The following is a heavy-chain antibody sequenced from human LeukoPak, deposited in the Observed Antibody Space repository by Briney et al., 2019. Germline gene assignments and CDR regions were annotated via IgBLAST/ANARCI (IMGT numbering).Heavy chain of an antibody. CDR1: GYSFTSYW. J-gene: IGHJ5*02. Sequence: GESLKISCKGSGYSFTSYWIGWVRQMPGKGLEWMGIIYPGDSDTRYSPSFQGQVTISADKSISTAYLQWSSLTASATAMYYCARSPNVDTVPFDPWGQGTLVTVSS. D-gene: IGHD5-18*01. CDR2: IYPGDSDT. CDR3: ARSPNVDTVPFDP. V-gene: IGHV5-51*01.